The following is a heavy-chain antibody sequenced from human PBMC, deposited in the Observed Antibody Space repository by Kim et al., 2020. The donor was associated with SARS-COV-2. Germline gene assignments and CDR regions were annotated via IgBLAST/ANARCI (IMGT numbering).Heavy chain of an antibody. CDR2: IYYSGST. V-gene: IGHV4-61*01. J-gene: IGHJ5*02. Sequence: SETLSLTCTVSGGSVSSGSYYWSWIRQPPGKGLEWIGYIYYSGSTNYNPSLKSRVTISVDTSKNQFSLKLSSVTAADTAVYYCARGFTIFGVVINNWLDP. D-gene: IGHD3-3*01. CDR3: ARGFTIFGVVINNWLDP. CDR1: GGSVSSGSYY.